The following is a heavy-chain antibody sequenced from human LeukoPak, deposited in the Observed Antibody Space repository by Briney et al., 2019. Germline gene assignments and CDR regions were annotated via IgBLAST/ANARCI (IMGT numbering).Heavy chain of an antibody. V-gene: IGHV3-48*01. CDR1: GFTFSSYS. J-gene: IGHJ1*01. Sequence: GGSLRLSCAASGFTFSSYSMNWVRQAPGKGLEWVSYISGSSSTIYYADSVKGRFTISRDNAKNSLYLQMNSLRAEDTAVYYCARGSYYDSSGYPYFQHWGQGTLVTVSS. D-gene: IGHD3-22*01. CDR3: ARGSYYDSSGYPYFQH. CDR2: ISGSSSTI.